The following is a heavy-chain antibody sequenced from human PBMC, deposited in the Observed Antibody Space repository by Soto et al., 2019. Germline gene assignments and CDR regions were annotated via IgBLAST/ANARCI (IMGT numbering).Heavy chain of an antibody. CDR3: ARHAGGSGYDLYWFDP. D-gene: IGHD5-12*01. Sequence: PSETLSLTCTVSGGSISSSSYYWGWIRQPPGKGLEWIGSIYYSGSTYYNPSLKSRVTISVDTSKNQFSLKLSSVTAADTAVYYCARHAGGSGYDLYWFDPWGQGTLVTVSS. V-gene: IGHV4-39*01. J-gene: IGHJ5*02. CDR2: IYYSGST. CDR1: GGSISSSSYY.